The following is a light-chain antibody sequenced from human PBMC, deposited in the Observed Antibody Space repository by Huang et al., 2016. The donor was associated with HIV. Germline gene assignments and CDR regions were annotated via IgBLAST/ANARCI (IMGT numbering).Light chain of an antibody. J-gene: IGKJ4*01. Sequence: EIMMTQSPATLSVSPGGRATLSCRASQNVRNNLAWYQHKTGQAPRLLIYETSTRASGSPARFSGSGSATDCTLTISGLQSEDFAIYYCQQYDKWPPGLTFGGGTKVEI. CDR3: QQYDKWPPGLT. CDR1: QNVRNN. CDR2: ETS. V-gene: IGKV3D-15*01.